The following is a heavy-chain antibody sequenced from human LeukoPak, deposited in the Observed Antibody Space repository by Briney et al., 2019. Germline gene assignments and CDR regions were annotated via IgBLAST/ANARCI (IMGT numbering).Heavy chain of an antibody. J-gene: IGHJ1*01. CDR3: ARGEAYYDSSGYYYTSYFQH. CDR1: GFTFSSYS. CDR2: ISGSGDRT. V-gene: IGHV3-23*01. Sequence: PGGSLRLSCAASGFTFSSYSMNWVRQAPGKGLEWVSLISGSGDRTYYADSVKGRFTISRDNSKNSLYLQMNIPRAEDTALYYCARGEAYYDSSGYYYTSYFQHWGQGTLVTVSS. D-gene: IGHD3-22*01.